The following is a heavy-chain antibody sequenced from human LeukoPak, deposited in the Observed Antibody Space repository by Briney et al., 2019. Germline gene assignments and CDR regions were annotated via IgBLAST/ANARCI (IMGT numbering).Heavy chain of an antibody. CDR2: INHSGST. J-gene: IGHJ6*03. CDR1: GESFSGYY. V-gene: IGHV4-34*01. D-gene: IGHD3-9*01. Sequence: SETLSLTCAVYGESFSGYYWSWTRQPPGKGLEWIGEINHSGSTNYNPSLKSRVTISVDTSKNQFSLKLSSVTAADTAVYYCARVGRYFDWLLTTHYYYYYMDVWGKGSTVTVSS. CDR3: ARVGRYFDWLLTTHYYYYYMDV.